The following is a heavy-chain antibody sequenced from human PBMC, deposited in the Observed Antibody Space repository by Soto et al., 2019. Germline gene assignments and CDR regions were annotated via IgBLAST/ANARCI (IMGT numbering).Heavy chain of an antibody. J-gene: IGHJ4*02. Sequence: EVQLLESGGGSVQPGGSLILSCAASGFTFSSYSLSWLRQAPGKGLEWVSGISGSGQTTHYRDSVKGRFTISRDNFRNTLLLKVNSRRADDTAVYFCAKSRGDSWTTYFFDSGGQGALVTVSS. CDR3: AKSRGDSWTTYFFDS. D-gene: IGHD4-4*01. V-gene: IGHV3-23*01. CDR1: GFTFSSYS. CDR2: ISGSGQTT.